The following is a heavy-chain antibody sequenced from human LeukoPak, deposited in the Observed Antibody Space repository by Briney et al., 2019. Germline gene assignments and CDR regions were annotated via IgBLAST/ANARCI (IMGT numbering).Heavy chain of an antibody. J-gene: IGHJ4*02. CDR2: INPNSGGT. CDR3: ARDLIVATPFAY. D-gene: IGHD5-12*01. CDR1: GYTFTGYY. Sequence: ASVEVSCKASGYTFTGYYMHWVRQAPGQGLEWMGWINPNSGGTNYAQKFQGRVTMTRDTSISTAYVELSRLRSDDTAVYYCARDLIVATPFAYWGQGTLVTVSS. V-gene: IGHV1-2*02.